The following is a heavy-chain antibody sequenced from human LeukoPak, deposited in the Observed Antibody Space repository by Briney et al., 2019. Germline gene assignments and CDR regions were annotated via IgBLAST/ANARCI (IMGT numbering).Heavy chain of an antibody. D-gene: IGHD1-14*01. CDR2: IYPGDSDT. V-gene: IGHV5-51*01. CDR1: GYSFTSYW. Sequence: GASLQISCKGSGYSFTSYWIGWVRQLPGKGLEWMGIIYPGDSDTRYSPSFQGQVTISADKSISTAYLQWSSLKASDTAMYYCARLPQARRTDFDYWGQGTLVTVSS. J-gene: IGHJ4*02. CDR3: ARLPQARRTDFDY.